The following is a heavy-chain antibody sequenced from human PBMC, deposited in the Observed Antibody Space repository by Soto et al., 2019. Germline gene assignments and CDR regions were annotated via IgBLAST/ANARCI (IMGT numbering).Heavy chain of an antibody. CDR1: GGSISSSSW. CDR3: ARSPDSSGYYPRRYYYGMDV. J-gene: IGHJ6*02. CDR2: IYRSGST. D-gene: IGHD3-22*01. Sequence: TLSLTCAVSGGSISSSSWWSWGRQPPGKGLEWIGEIYRSGSTNYNPALKRRVTISVDKSKHPFSLKLSSVPAADPAVYYCARSPDSSGYYPRRYYYGMDVWGQGTTVTVSS. V-gene: IGHV4-4*02.